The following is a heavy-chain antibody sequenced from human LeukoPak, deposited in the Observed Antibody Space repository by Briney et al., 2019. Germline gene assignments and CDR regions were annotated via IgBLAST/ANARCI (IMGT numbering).Heavy chain of an antibody. CDR1: GFTFSTYW. Sequence: GGSLRLSCAASGFTFSTYWMSWVRQALGKELEWVANIKQDGREKYYVDSVKGRFTISRDNAKNSLFLQMNSLRAEDTAFYYCAKLLRDATIYGFWGHGALVTVSS. CDR3: AKLLRDATIYGF. CDR2: IKQDGREK. J-gene: IGHJ4*01. D-gene: IGHD5-24*01. V-gene: IGHV3-7*01.